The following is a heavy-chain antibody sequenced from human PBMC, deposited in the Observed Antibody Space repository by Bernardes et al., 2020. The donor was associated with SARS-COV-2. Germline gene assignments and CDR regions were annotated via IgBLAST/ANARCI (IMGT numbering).Heavy chain of an antibody. Sequence: GGSLRLSCAASGFRFSSYAMHWVRQAPGKGLEWVAVISYDGSNEFYADSVKGRFTISRDNSKNTLYLQMNSLRAEDTAVYYCATERVSKAVAGIFDIWGQGTMVTVSS. CDR1: GFRFSSYA. CDR2: ISYDGSNE. J-gene: IGHJ3*02. D-gene: IGHD6-19*01. CDR3: ATERVSKAVAGIFDI. V-gene: IGHV3-30-3*01.